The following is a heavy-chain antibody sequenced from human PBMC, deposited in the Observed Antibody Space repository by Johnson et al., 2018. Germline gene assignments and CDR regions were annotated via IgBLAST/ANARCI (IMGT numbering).Heavy chain of an antibody. CDR2: ISYDGSNK. CDR1: GFTFSSYG. J-gene: IGHJ6*02. D-gene: IGHD4-23*01. CDR3: AKAKAYGGGPTDYDYGMDV. V-gene: IGHV3-30*18. Sequence: QVQLVESGGGVVQPGRSLRLSCAASGFTFSSYGMHWVRQAPGKGLEWVAVISYDGSNKYYADSVKGRFTISRDNSKNTLYLQMNSLRAEDTAVYYCAKAKAYGGGPTDYDYGMDVWGQGTTVTVSS.